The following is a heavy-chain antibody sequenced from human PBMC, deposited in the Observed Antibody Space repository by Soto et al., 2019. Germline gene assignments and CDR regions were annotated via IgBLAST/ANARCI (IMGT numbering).Heavy chain of an antibody. CDR1: GFTFNTNA. CDR3: TKDTGYLSMDA. CDR2: ISGTGSMT. D-gene: IGHD6-25*01. J-gene: IGHJ6*02. V-gene: IGHV3-23*01. Sequence: GRSLRLSCVASGFTFNTNAKSWVRQPPWKGLEWVSSISGTGSMTYYADSVKGRFTIARDNSKNTVSLQMNNLRAEDTVLYYCTKDTGYLSMDAWGQVTTVTVSS.